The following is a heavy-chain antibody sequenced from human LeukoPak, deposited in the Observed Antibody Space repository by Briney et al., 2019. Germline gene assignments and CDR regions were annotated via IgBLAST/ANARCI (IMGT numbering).Heavy chain of an antibody. J-gene: IGHJ4*02. D-gene: IGHD3-3*01. CDR1: GGSFSGYY. Sequence: SETLSLTCAVYGGSFSGYYWSWIRQPPGKGLEWIGEINHSGSTNYNPSLKSRVTISVDTSKNQFSLKLSSVTAADTAVYYCAREPYDFWSGYYSPHDYWGQGTLVTVSS. CDR3: AREPYDFWSGYYSPHDY. CDR2: INHSGST. V-gene: IGHV4-34*01.